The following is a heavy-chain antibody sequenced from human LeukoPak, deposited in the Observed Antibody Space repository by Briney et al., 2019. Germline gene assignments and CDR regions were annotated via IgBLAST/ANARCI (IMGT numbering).Heavy chain of an antibody. CDR3: ARADYEYDY. J-gene: IGHJ4*02. CDR1: GFTFSSYG. CDR2: ISSSGSTI. D-gene: IGHD3-22*01. Sequence: GGSLRLSCAASGFTFSSYGMNWVRQAPGKGLEGVSYISSSGSTIYYADSVKGRFTISRDNAKNSLYLQMNSLRAEDTAVYYCARADYEYDYWGQGTLVTVSS. V-gene: IGHV3-48*03.